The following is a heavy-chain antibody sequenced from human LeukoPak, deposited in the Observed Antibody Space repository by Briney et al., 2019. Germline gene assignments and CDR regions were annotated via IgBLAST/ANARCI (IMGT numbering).Heavy chain of an antibody. D-gene: IGHD3-3*01. CDR1: GFTFSSYA. V-gene: IGHV3-23*01. J-gene: IGHJ6*04. CDR2: ISGSGGST. Sequence: PGGSLRLSCAASGFTFSSYAMSWVRQAPGKGLEWVSAISGSGGSTYYADSVKGRFTISRDNSKNALYLQMNSLRAEDTAVYYCAKKILDFWSGMDVWGKGTTVTVSS. CDR3: AKKILDFWSGMDV.